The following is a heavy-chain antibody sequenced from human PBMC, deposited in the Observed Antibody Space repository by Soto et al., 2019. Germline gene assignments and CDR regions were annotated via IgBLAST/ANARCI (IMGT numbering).Heavy chain of an antibody. Sequence: EMQLLESGGGLVQPGGSLRLFCAASGFTFRNYAMTWVRQAPGEGLEWVSTVTPTGDTYYGDTVKGRFTISRDNSKSTLFLQMNSLRAEDTAIYYCARTDKFNSQSSGWANRVDCWGQGTLVTVSS. V-gene: IGHV3-23*01. CDR1: GFTFRNYA. CDR3: ARTDKFNSQSSGWANRVDC. J-gene: IGHJ4*02. D-gene: IGHD6-19*01. CDR2: VTPTGDT.